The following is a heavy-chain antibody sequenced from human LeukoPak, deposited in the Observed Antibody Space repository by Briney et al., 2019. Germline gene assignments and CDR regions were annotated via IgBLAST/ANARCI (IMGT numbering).Heavy chain of an antibody. Sequence: SETLSLTCAVSGDSVSSSNYYWGWIRQPPGKGLEWIGYIYYGGNTNYNPSLQSRVTISVDTSKSQFSLKLSSVTAADTAVYYCAKSWRPRRWPDSFDPWGQGTLVTVSS. D-gene: IGHD5-24*01. CDR3: AKSWRPRRWPDSFDP. CDR2: IYYGGNT. J-gene: IGHJ5*02. CDR1: GDSVSSSNYY. V-gene: IGHV4-61*01.